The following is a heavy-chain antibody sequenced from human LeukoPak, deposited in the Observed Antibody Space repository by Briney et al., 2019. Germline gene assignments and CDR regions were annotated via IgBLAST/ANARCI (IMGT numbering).Heavy chain of an antibody. J-gene: IGHJ5*02. V-gene: IGHV3-30*04. D-gene: IGHD6-19*01. CDR1: GFTLSSYV. CDR2: LSYDGSNK. CDR3: ARDLRSSGWYPHWFDP. Sequence: PGGGLRPSRAASGFTLSSYVMHWGRPAPGPRVGGGGVLSYDGSNKYYADSVKGRFTISRDNSKNTLYLQMNSLRAEDTAVYYCARDLRSSGWYPHWFDPWGQGTLVTVSS.